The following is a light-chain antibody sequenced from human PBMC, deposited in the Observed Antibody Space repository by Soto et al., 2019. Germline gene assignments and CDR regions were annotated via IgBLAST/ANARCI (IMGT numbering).Light chain of an antibody. V-gene: IGKV3-20*01. J-gene: IGKJ1*01. Sequence: TVLTQSPGTLSLSPGERATLSCRASQSVSSYLAWYQQKPGQAPRLLIYGASSRASGIPDRFSGSGSGTDFTLIISRLEPEDFAVYYCQQYGSPLRTFGQGTKVEIK. CDR3: QQYGSPLRT. CDR2: GAS. CDR1: QSVSSY.